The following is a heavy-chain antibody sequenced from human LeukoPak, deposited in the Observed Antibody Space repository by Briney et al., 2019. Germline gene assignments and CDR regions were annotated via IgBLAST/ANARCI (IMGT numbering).Heavy chain of an antibody. V-gene: IGHV5-51*01. CDR2: IYPGDSDA. CDR3: ARPRGYNYGSLDY. J-gene: IGHJ4*02. Sequence: GESLKISCKCSGYSFTTYWIAWVRQMPGKGLEWMGIIYPGDSDARYSPSFQGQVTISADRSISTVYLQWSSLKASDTAVYYCARPRGYNYGSLDYWGQGTLVTVSS. D-gene: IGHD5-18*01. CDR1: GYSFTTYW.